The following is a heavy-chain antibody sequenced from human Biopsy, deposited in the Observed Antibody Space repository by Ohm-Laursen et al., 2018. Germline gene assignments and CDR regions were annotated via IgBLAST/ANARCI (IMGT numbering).Heavy chain of an antibody. CDR2: IIGMFGTA. D-gene: IGHD3-22*01. CDR1: GGPFSSYA. CDR3: ARHSYYYDSSPLEY. V-gene: IGHV1-69*13. J-gene: IGHJ4*02. Sequence: GASVKVSCKASGGPFSSYAVTWVRQAPGQGLEWMGGIIGMFGTADYAQRFQGRVTITADESTSTAYMELSSLRSEDTAIYYCARHSYYYDSSPLEYWGQGTLATVSS.